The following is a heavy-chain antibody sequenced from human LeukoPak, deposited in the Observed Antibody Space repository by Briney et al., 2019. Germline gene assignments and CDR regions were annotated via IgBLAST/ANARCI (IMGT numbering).Heavy chain of an antibody. CDR1: GXTFSNDG. J-gene: IGHJ6*02. CDR2: ILYDGSNK. V-gene: IGHV3-30*18. Sequence: GGSLRLSCAASGXTFSNDGVHSVRQAPGKGREWVAVILYDGSNKYYADSVKGLFTISRDNSKNTLYLQMNSLRAEDKAVYYWANQVLGVLYGMDVWGQGTTVTVSS. D-gene: IGHD4/OR15-4a*01. CDR3: ANQVLGVLYGMDV.